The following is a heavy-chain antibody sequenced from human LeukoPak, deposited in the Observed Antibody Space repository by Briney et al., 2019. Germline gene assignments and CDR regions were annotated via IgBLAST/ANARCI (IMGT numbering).Heavy chain of an antibody. CDR3: ARDRTAAAGTGWFDP. CDR2: IYTSGST. J-gene: IGHJ5*02. CDR1: GGSISSDNSY. V-gene: IGHV4-61*02. Sequence: SETLSLTCTVSGGSISSDNSYWSWIRQPAGKGLEWIGRIYTSGSTNYNPSLKSRVIMSVDTSKNQFSLKLSSVTAADTAVYYCARDRTAAAGTGWFDPWGQGTLVTVSS. D-gene: IGHD6-13*01.